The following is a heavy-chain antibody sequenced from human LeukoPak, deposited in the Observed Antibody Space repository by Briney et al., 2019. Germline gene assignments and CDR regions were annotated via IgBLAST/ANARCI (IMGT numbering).Heavy chain of an antibody. J-gene: IGHJ5*02. Sequence: PSETLSLTCTVSGGSINIYYWSWIRQPAGKGLEWMGRIYTSGSTNYNPSLKTRVTMSVDTSKNQFSLKLSSVTAADTAVYYCARGPLTVTRGFDPWGQGTLVTVSS. CDR2: IYTSGST. CDR3: ARGPLTVTRGFDP. V-gene: IGHV4-4*07. D-gene: IGHD4-17*01. CDR1: GGSINIYY.